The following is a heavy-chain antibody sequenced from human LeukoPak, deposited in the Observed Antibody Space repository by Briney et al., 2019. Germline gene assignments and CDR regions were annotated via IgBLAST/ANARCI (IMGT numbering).Heavy chain of an antibody. CDR2: FDPEDGET. D-gene: IGHD5-12*01. Sequence: ASVKVSCKVSGYTLTELSMHWVRQAPGKGLEWMGGFDPEDGETIYAQKFQGRVTMTEDTSTDTAYMELSSLRSEDTAVYYCARSTRSYSGYDFPAYRGQGTLVTVSS. CDR1: GYTLTELS. CDR3: ARSTRSYSGYDFPAY. V-gene: IGHV1-24*01. J-gene: IGHJ4*02.